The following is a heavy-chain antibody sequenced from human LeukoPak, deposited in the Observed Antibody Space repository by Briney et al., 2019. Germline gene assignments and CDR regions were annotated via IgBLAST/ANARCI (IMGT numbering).Heavy chain of an antibody. V-gene: IGHV3-73*01. CDR1: GFTFSGSA. CDR2: IRSNYAT. CDR3: TRLYDGSGTYYNGDY. D-gene: IGHD3-10*01. J-gene: IGHJ4*02. Sequence: GGSLRLSCADSGFTFSGSAIHWVRQASGKGLEWVGRIRSNYATTYAASMKGRFTISRDDSQNTAYLQINSLKTEDTAVYYCTRLYDGSGTYYNGDYWGQGTLVTVSS.